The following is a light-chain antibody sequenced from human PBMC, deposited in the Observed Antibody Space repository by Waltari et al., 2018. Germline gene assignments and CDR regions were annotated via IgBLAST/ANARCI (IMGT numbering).Light chain of an antibody. CDR2: EVS. CDR1: SSDVGGYNY. V-gene: IGLV2-8*01. CDR3: SSYAGNNVV. Sequence: QSALTQPPSASGSPGKSVTISCTGTSSDVGGYNYVSWYQQHPGQAPKFLIYEVSKRPSGVPDRFSGSKSGNTASLTVSGLQAEDEADYYCSSYAGNNVVFGGGTKLTVL. J-gene: IGLJ2*01.